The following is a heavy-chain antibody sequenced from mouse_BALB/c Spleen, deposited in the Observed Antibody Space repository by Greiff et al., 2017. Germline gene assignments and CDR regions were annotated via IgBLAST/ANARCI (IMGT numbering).Heavy chain of an antibody. D-gene: IGHD2-3*01. Sequence: EVQLVESGGGLVKPGGSLKLCCAASGFTFSSYAMSWVRQSPEKRLEWVAEISSGGSYTYYPDTVTGRFTISRDNAKNTLYLEMSSLRSEDTAMYYCARVDGYFFYAMDYWGQGTSVTVSS. J-gene: IGHJ4*01. CDR3: ARVDGYFFYAMDY. CDR2: ISSGGSYT. CDR1: GFTFSSYA. V-gene: IGHV5-9-4*01.